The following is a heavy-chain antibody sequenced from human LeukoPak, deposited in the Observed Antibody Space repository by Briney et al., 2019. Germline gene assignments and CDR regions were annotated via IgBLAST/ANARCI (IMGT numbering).Heavy chain of an antibody. CDR2: IILIFGTA. Sequence: SVKVSCKASGGTFSSYAISWVRQAPGQGLEWMGRIILIFGTANYAQKFQGRVTITTDESTSTAYMELSSLRSEDTAVYYCARDGVVVVPAAPYNWFDPWGQGTLVTVSS. J-gene: IGHJ5*02. D-gene: IGHD2-2*01. CDR1: GGTFSSYA. CDR3: ARDGVVVVPAAPYNWFDP. V-gene: IGHV1-69*05.